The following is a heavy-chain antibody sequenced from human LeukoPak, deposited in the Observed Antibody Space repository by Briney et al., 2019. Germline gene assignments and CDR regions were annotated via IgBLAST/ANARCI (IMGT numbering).Heavy chain of an antibody. D-gene: IGHD6-6*01. J-gene: IGHJ4*02. CDR1: GFTFSNSW. V-gene: IGHV3-74*01. Sequence: GGSLRLSCAASGFTFSNSWMHWVRQAPGKGLVWVSRTNTDGSYTNYAESVKGRFTISRDNAKNTLYLQMNSLRAEDTAVYYCGRDRPNDYWGQGTLVTVSS. CDR3: GRDRPNDY. CDR2: TNTDGSYT.